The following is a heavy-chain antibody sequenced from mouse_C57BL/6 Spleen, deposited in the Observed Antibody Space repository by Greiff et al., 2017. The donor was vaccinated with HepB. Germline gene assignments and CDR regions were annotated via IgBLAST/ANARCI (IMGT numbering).Heavy chain of an antibody. J-gene: IGHJ2*01. D-gene: IGHD1-1*01. V-gene: IGHV1-50*01. Sequence: VKLMESGAELVKPGASVKLSCKASGYTFTSYWMQWVKQRPGQGLEWIGEIDPSDSYTNYNQKFKGKATLTVDTSSSTAYMQLSSLTSEDSAVYYCARKTTVVARGDYFDYWGQGTTLTVSS. CDR1: GYTFTSYW. CDR2: IDPSDSYT. CDR3: ARKTTVVARGDYFDY.